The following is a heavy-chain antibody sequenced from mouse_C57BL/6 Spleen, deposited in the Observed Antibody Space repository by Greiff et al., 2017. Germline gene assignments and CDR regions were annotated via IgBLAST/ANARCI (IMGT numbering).Heavy chain of an antibody. Sequence: QVHVKQPGTELVKPGASVKLSCKASGYTFTSYWMHWVKQRPGQGLEWIGNINPSNGGTNYNEKFKSRATLTVDKSSSTAYMQLSSLTSEDSAVYYCARSLTRRAMDYWGQGTSVTVSS. CDR3: ARSLTRRAMDY. D-gene: IGHD1-3*01. V-gene: IGHV1-53*01. J-gene: IGHJ4*01. CDR2: INPSNGGT. CDR1: GYTFTSYW.